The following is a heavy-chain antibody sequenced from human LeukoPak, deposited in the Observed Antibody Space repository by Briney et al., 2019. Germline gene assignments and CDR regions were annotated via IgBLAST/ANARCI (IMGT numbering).Heavy chain of an antibody. V-gene: IGHV3-23*01. Sequence: GGSLRLSCAASGFTFSSYAMSWVRQAPGKGLEWVSGISGSGGSTYYADSVKGRFTISRDNSKNTLYLQMNSLRAEDTAVYYCAKHRGYFDWLLSNYFDYWGQGTLVTVSS. CDR3: AKHRGYFDWLLSNYFDY. CDR1: GFTFSSYA. CDR2: ISGSGGST. D-gene: IGHD3-9*01. J-gene: IGHJ4*02.